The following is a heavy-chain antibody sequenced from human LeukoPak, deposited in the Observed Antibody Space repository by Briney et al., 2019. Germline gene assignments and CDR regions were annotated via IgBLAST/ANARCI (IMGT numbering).Heavy chain of an antibody. CDR1: GYTFTSYG. J-gene: IGHJ6*03. V-gene: IGHV1-18*01. D-gene: IGHD3-3*01. Sequence: ASVKVSCKASGYTFTSYGISWVRQAPGQGLEWMGWISAYNGNTNYAQKLQGRVTMTTDISTSTAYMELRSLRSDDTAVYYCARDSSSITIFGTFYYYMDVWGKGTTVTVSS. CDR2: ISAYNGNT. CDR3: ARDSSSITIFGTFYYYMDV.